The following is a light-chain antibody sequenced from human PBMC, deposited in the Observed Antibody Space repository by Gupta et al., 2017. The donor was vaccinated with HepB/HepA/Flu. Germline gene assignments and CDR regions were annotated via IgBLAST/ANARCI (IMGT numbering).Light chain of an antibody. CDR2: KAS. Sequence: DIQMTQSPSTVSASVGDRVTITCRANQSINHGLAWYRQKPGKAPKLLIYKASTLESGVPSRFSGSGSGTEFTLTIAGLQPDDFATYFCQQYDTYWTFGQGTKVDIK. CDR1: QSINHG. V-gene: IGKV1-5*03. J-gene: IGKJ1*01. CDR3: QQYDTYWT.